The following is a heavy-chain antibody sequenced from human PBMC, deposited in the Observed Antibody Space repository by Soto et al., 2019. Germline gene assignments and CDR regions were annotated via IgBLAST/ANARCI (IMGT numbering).Heavy chain of an antibody. CDR2: ISYSGTT. CDR1: GGSVSSVDYS. CDR3: ARDRSVDYYVDS. D-gene: IGHD2-21*02. J-gene: IGHJ4*02. V-gene: IGHV4-30-4*01. Sequence: QVQLQESGPGLVKPSQTLSLTCTVSGGSVSSVDYSWSWIRQPPGKGLEWIGYISYSGTTYYDPSLKSRVTISVDTSSSLFSLKLRSVTAADTAVYYCARDRSVDYYVDSWGQGTLVTVSS.